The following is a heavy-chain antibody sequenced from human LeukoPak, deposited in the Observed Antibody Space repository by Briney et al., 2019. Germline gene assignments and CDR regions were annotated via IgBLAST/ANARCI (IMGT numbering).Heavy chain of an antibody. D-gene: IGHD1-26*01. CDR3: ARDKIVGATHFDY. CDR1: GFTFSSYG. J-gene: IGHJ4*02. Sequence: PGGSLRLSCAASGFTFSSYGMSWVRQAPGKGLEWVSAISGSGGSTYYADSVKGRFTISRDNSKNTLYVQMNSLRAEDTAVYYCARDKIVGATHFDYWGQGTLVTVSS. V-gene: IGHV3-23*01. CDR2: ISGSGGST.